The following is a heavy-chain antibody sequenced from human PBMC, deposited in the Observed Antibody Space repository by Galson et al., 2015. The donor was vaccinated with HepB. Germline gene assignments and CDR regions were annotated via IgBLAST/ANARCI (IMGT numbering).Heavy chain of an antibody. D-gene: IGHD3-16*01. CDR2: ISYDGSNK. CDR1: GFTFSSYA. V-gene: IGHV3-30-3*01. J-gene: IGHJ4*02. CDR3: ARAPWGGY. Sequence: LRLSCAASGFTFSSYAMHWVRQAPGKGLEWVAVISYDGSNKYYADSVKGRFTISRDNSKNTLYLQMNSLRAEDTAVYYCARAPWGGYWGQGTLVTVSS.